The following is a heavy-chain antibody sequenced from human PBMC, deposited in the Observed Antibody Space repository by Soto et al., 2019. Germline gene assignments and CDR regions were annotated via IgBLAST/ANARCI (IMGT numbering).Heavy chain of an antibody. D-gene: IGHD3-9*01. V-gene: IGHV4-34*01. Sequence: QVQLQQWGAGLLKPSETLSLTCAVYGGSFSGYYWSWIRQPPGKGLEWIGEINHSGSTNYNPSLKSRVTISVDTSKNQFSLKLSFVTAADTAVYYCARPVYDILTGYFRLDAFDIWGQGTMVTVSS. CDR3: ARPVYDILTGYFRLDAFDI. J-gene: IGHJ3*02. CDR1: GGSFSGYY. CDR2: INHSGST.